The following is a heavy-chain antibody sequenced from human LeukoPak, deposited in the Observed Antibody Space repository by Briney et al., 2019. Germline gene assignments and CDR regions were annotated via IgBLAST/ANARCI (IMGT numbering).Heavy chain of an antibody. Sequence: GGALRLSCPASGLAFSPYEMLWVRQAPGKGLEWLSYSRGSGTPIYYADSVKGRFTISRANAKNSMYLQMTSLRVEDTAVYYCASGGWHYYGLDVWGQGTTVTVSS. D-gene: IGHD6-19*01. J-gene: IGHJ6*02. CDR1: GLAFSPYE. CDR3: ASGGWHYYGLDV. CDR2: SRGSGTPI. V-gene: IGHV3-48*03.